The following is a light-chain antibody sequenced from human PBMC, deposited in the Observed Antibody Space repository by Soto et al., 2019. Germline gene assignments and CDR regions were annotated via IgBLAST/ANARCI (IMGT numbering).Light chain of an antibody. V-gene: IGKV3-20*01. CDR2: GAS. CDR1: QSVSSSF. J-gene: IGKJ1*01. CDR3: QQYVTSPWA. Sequence: EIVLTQSPGTLSLSPGERATLSCRASQSVSSSFLAWYQQKPGQSPRLLIYGASNRATGIPDRFSGSGPGTDITLTISRLEPEDFAVYYWQQYVTSPWAFGQGTKVAIE.